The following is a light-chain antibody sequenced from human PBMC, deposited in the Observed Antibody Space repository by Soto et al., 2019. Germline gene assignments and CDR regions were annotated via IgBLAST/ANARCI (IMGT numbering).Light chain of an antibody. V-gene: IGKV3-20*01. CDR2: GAS. CDR1: QSVSSNY. J-gene: IGKJ1*01. CDR3: QQYGSSPTCT. Sequence: VLTQSPGTLPLSPGARATLSCRASQSVSSNYLAWYQQKPGQAPRLLIYGASTRASGIPDRFSGSGSGTDFTLTISRLEPEDSAVYYCQQYGSSPTCTFGQGTKVDIK.